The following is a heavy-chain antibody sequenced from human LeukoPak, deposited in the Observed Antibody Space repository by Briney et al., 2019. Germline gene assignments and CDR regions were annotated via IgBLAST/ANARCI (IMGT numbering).Heavy chain of an antibody. J-gene: IGHJ4*02. V-gene: IGHV3-7*04. CDR3: TGETYYFDH. CDR2: INQDGSEK. Sequence: GGSLRLSCAASGFTVSSNYMSWVRQAPGKGLEWVANINQDGSEKYYVDSVRGRFAISRDNAKNSLYLQMNSLRPEDTAMYYSTGETYYFDHWGQGALVTVSS. CDR1: GFTVSSNY.